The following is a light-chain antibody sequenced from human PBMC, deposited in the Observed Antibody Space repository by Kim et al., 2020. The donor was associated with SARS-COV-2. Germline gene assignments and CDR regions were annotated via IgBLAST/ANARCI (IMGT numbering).Light chain of an antibody. CDR1: SLRSYY. CDR2: GKN. V-gene: IGLV3-19*01. CDR3: NSRDSSGNHSWV. J-gene: IGLJ3*02. Sequence: SSELTQDPAVSVALGQTVRITCQGDSLRSYYASWYQQKPGQAPVLVIYGKNNRPSGIPDRFSGPSSGNTASLTITGAQAEDEAYYYCNSRDSSGNHSWVFGGGTQLTVL.